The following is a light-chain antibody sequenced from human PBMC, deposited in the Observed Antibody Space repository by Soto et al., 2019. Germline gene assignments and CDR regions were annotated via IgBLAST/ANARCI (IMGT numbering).Light chain of an antibody. CDR2: RSN. CDR1: SSNIGAGFD. J-gene: IGLJ3*02. CDR3: AAWDDSLSGQV. V-gene: IGLV1-47*01. Sequence: QSVLTQPPSVSGAPGQRVTISCTGSSSNIGAGFDVHWYHQIAGTAPKLLIYRSNQRPSGVPDRFSGSKSGTSASLAINGLRSEDEADYYCAAWDDSLSGQVFGGGTKVTVL.